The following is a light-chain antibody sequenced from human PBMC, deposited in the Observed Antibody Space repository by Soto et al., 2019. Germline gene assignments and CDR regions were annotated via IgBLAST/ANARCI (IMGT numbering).Light chain of an antibody. CDR2: GAS. Sequence: IVMTQPPATLSVSPGEGATLSCRASQSINTHLAWYQQKPGQAPRLLIYGASLRATAIPARFSGSGSGTEFTLAINNLQSENFATYYCQQYDNWPYIFGQGTKVDIK. V-gene: IGKV3D-15*03. CDR3: QQYDNWPYI. CDR1: QSINTH. J-gene: IGKJ2*01.